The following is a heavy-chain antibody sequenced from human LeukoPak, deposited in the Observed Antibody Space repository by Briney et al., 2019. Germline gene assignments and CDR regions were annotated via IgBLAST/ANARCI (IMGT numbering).Heavy chain of an antibody. Sequence: SVKVSCKASGFTFTSSAMQWVRQARGQRLEWIGWIVVGSGNTNYAQKFQERVTITRDMSTSTAYMELSSLRSEDTAVYYCAAVNLWDPAVTYFATWDHWGQGTLVTVSS. D-gene: IGHD3-9*01. V-gene: IGHV1-58*02. CDR3: AAVNLWDPAVTYFATWDH. CDR1: GFTFTSSA. J-gene: IGHJ4*02. CDR2: IVVGSGNT.